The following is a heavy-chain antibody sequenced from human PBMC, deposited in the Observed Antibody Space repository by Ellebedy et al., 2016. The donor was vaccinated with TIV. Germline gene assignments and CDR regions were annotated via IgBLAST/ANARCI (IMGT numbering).Heavy chain of an antibody. CDR2: ISHIGNNE. CDR3: GRGGWYVDY. Sequence: GGSLRLSCEASGFAFRDYGMHWVRQAPGKGLEWVAVISHIGNNEHYADSVNGRFTISRDNSKNTLYLQMNSLRAEDTAVYYCGRGGWYVDYWGQGTLVTVSS. J-gene: IGHJ4*02. D-gene: IGHD6-19*01. V-gene: IGHV3-30*03. CDR1: GFAFRDYG.